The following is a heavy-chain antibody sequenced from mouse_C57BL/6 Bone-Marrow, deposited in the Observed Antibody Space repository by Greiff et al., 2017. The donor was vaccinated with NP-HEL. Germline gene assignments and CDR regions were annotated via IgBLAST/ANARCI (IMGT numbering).Heavy chain of an antibody. Sequence: VQLQQSGPVLVKPGASVKMSCKASGYTFTDYYMNWVKQSHGKSLEWIGVINPYNGGTSYNQKFKGKATLTVDKSSSTAYMELNSLTSEDSAVYYCASPLLRFPHWYFDVWGTGTTVTVSS. CDR3: ASPLLRFPHWYFDV. CDR1: GYTFTDYY. J-gene: IGHJ1*03. CDR2: INPYNGGT. V-gene: IGHV1-19*01. D-gene: IGHD1-1*01.